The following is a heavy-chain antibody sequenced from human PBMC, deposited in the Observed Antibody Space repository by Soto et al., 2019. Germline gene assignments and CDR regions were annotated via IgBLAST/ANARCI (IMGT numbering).Heavy chain of an antibody. Sequence: QVQLVQSGAEVKKPGSSVKVSCKASGGTFSSYAISWVRQAPGQGLEWVGGIIPIFGTANYGQKFQGRVTITADESTRTAYMEVSRLRSEDTAVYYCARDGRVDSSGWFGYWGKATLVTVSS. CDR2: IIPIFGTA. CDR3: ARDGRVDSSGWFGY. CDR1: GGTFSSYA. D-gene: IGHD6-19*01. V-gene: IGHV1-69*12. J-gene: IGHJ4*02.